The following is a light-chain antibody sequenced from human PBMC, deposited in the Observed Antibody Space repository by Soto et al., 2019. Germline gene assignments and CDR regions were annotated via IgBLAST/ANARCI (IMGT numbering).Light chain of an antibody. Sequence: EIVLTQSPGTLSLSPGERATLSCRASQSISSSYLAWVQQKPGQAPRLLIYGATSRATVIPDRFSGSESGTDFTLTISRLEPEAFAVYYCQQYSSSPLTFGGGTQVEIK. CDR1: QSISSSY. CDR2: GAT. V-gene: IGKV3-20*01. CDR3: QQYSSSPLT. J-gene: IGKJ4*01.